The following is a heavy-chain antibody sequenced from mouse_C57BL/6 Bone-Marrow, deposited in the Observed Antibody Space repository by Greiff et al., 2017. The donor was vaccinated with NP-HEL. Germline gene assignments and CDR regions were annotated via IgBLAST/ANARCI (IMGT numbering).Heavy chain of an antibody. J-gene: IGHJ1*03. Sequence: VQLQQSGAELVRPGSSVKMSCKTSGYTFTSYGINWVKQRPGQGLEWIGYIYLGNGYTEYNEKFKGKATLTSDTSSSTAYMQLSSLTSEDSAIYFCARDGYWCFDVWGTGTTVTVSS. CDR1: GYTFTSYG. CDR2: IYLGNGYT. D-gene: IGHD2-3*01. V-gene: IGHV1-58*01. CDR3: ARDGYWCFDV.